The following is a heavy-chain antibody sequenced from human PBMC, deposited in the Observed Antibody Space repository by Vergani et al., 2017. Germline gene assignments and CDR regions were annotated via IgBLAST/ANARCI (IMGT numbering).Heavy chain of an antibody. J-gene: IGHJ3*02. CDR1: GFTFTSSA. V-gene: IGHV1-58*01. CDR3: AGHWNEDAFYI. D-gene: IGHD1-1*01. CDR2: IVVGSGNT. Sequence: HMQLVQSGPEVKKPGTSVKVSCKASGFTFTSSAVQWVRQARGQRLEWIGWIVVGSGNTNYAQKFQERVTITRDMSTSTAYMELSSLRSEDTAVYYCAGHWNEDAFYIWGQGTMVTVSS.